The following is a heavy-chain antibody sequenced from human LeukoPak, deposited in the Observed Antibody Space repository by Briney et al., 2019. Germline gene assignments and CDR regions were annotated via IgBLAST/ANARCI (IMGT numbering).Heavy chain of an antibody. D-gene: IGHD6-19*01. CDR2: TYYRSKWYN. J-gene: IGHJ6*03. CDR3: ARGYSSLSEFYYYYYYMDV. CDR1: GDSVSSNSAA. Sequence: SQTLSLICAISGDSVSSNSAAWNWIRQSPSRGLEWLGRTYYRSKWYNDYAVSVKSRITINPDTSKNQFSLQLNSVTPEDTAVYYCARGYSSLSEFYYYYYYMDVWGKGTTVTVSS. V-gene: IGHV6-1*01.